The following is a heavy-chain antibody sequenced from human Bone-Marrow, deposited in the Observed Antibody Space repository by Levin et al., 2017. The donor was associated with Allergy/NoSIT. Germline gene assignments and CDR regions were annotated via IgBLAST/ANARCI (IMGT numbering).Heavy chain of an antibody. J-gene: IGHJ5*02. D-gene: IGHD6-6*01. CDR2: IYSGGST. Sequence: GESLKISCAASGFTVSSHYMSWVRQAPGKGLEWVSVIYSGGSTYYADSVKGRFTISRDNSKNTLYLQMNSLRAEDTAVYYCARDTWYSSSSGVSWYWFDPWGQGTLVTVSS. CDR1: GFTVSSHY. V-gene: IGHV3-53*01. CDR3: ARDTWYSSSSGVSWYWFDP.